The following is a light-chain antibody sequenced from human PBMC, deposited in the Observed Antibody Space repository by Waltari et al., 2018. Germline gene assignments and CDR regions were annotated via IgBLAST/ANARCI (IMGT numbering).Light chain of an antibody. CDR2: YDS. J-gene: IGLJ3*02. CDR3: QVWDSNMYGV. CDR1: NIATKS. V-gene: IGLV3-21*01. Sequence: YVLTQPPSVSVAPGQAATITCGGDNIATKSVNWYQRKPGQAPVLVIYYDSLRPSGIPERVSGSNSGITATLAISRVEAGDEADYYCQVWDSNMYGVFGGGTKVTVL.